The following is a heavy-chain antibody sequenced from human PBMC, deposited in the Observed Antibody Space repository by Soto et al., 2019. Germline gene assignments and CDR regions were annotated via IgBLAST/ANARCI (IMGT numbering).Heavy chain of an antibody. J-gene: IGHJ4*02. CDR1: GGSIRSYF. V-gene: IGHV4-59*08. Sequence: ETLSLTCTVSGGSIRSYFWTWIRQPPGKGLQWIGYVDYFGSTNYSPSLKSRVTISLDTSKNQFSLKLHSVTAADTAVYYCARQSYGEIFDHWGQGAQVTVSS. D-gene: IGHD3-10*01. CDR3: ARQSYGEIFDH. CDR2: VDYFGST.